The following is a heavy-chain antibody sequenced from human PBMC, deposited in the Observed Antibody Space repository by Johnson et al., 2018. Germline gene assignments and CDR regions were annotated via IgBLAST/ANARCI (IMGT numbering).Heavy chain of an antibody. V-gene: IGHV3-21*01. CDR3: ARAGGGFLENYYYYAMDV. Sequence: VQLVESGGGLVKXGGSLRLXCAASGFTFSSYGLNWVRQAPGKGLEWVSSIHSGSTYIYYADSMTGRFTISRDNGKKSLYLPMNSLRAEDTAVYYCARAGGGFLENYYYYAMDVWGQGTTVTVSS. CDR2: IHSGSTYI. J-gene: IGHJ6*02. D-gene: IGHD3-3*01. CDR1: GFTFSSYG.